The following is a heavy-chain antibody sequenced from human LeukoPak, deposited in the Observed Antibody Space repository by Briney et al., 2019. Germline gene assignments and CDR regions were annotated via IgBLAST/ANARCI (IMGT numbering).Heavy chain of an antibody. CDR2: ISSSSSYI. V-gene: IGHV3-21*01. J-gene: IGHJ4*02. Sequence: GGSLRLSCAASGFTFSSYSMNWVRQAPGKGLEWVSSISSSSSYIYYADSVKGRFTISRDNAKNSLYLQMNSLRAEDTAVYYCARGGARGGSCSFDYWGQGTLVTASS. CDR1: GFTFSSYS. CDR3: ARGGARGGSCSFDY. D-gene: IGHD2-15*01.